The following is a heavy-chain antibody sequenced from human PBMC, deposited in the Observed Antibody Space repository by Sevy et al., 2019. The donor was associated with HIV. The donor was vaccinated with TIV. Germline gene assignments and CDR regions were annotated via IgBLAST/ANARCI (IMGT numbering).Heavy chain of an antibody. CDR2: IYDVSST. D-gene: IGHD6-6*01. Sequence: GGSLRLSCAASGFTVSSNYMSWVRQAPGKGLEWVSLIYDVSSTYFADSVEGRFTISTDNSKNTLYLQVNGLRADDTAVYYCATQSLYSTSHGAFDIWVQGTMVTVSS. J-gene: IGHJ3*02. CDR3: ATQSLYSTSHGAFDI. CDR1: GFTVSSNY. V-gene: IGHV3-53*01.